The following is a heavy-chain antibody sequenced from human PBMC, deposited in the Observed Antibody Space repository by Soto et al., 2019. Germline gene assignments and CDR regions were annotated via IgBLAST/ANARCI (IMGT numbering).Heavy chain of an antibody. D-gene: IGHD2-2*01. Sequence: GGSLRLSCAASGFTFSSYAMSWVRQAPGKGLEWVSAISGSGGSTYYADSVKGQFTISRDNSKNTLYLQMNSLRAEDTAVYYCAKDLKCSSTSCYPLDAFDIWGQGTMVTVSS. V-gene: IGHV3-23*01. CDR2: ISGSGGST. J-gene: IGHJ3*02. CDR3: AKDLKCSSTSCYPLDAFDI. CDR1: GFTFSSYA.